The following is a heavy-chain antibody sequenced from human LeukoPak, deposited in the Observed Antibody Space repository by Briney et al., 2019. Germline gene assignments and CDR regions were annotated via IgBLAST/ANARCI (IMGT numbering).Heavy chain of an antibody. CDR1: GFTFDDYA. V-gene: IGHV3-9*01. CDR2: ISWNSVGI. J-gene: IGHJ3*02. CDR3: AKEMSGSYWFPAFDI. Sequence: GGSLRLSCAASGFTFDDYAMYWVRQAPGKGLEWVSGISWNSVGIGYADSVKGRFTISRDNSKNTLYLQMNSLRAEDTAVYYCAKEMSGSYWFPAFDIWGQGTMVTVSS. D-gene: IGHD1-26*01.